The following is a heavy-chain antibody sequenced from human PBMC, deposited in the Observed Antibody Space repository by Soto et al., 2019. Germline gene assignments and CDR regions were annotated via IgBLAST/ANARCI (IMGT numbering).Heavy chain of an antibody. CDR1: GDSVSSGY. D-gene: IGHD5-12*01. V-gene: IGHV4-59*08. CDR2: MYFGGSF. Sequence: SETLSLTCNVSGDSVSSGYLSWIRQPPGKGLEWIGFMYFGGSFNYNPSLASRATISVETSKNQFSLNLSSVTAADTAMYYCARAGVATIYPGNNWFDPWGQGTLVTVSS. CDR3: ARAGVATIYPGNNWFDP. J-gene: IGHJ5*02.